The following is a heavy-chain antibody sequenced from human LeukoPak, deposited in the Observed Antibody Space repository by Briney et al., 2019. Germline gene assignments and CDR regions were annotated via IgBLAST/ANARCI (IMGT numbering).Heavy chain of an antibody. Sequence: GGSLRLSCVASGFTFSSHNMNWVRQAPGKGLEWVSSISSSSTYIYYADSVKGRLTISRDNAKNSLYLQMNSLRAEDAAVYYCARGNDYYYMDVWGKGTTVTISS. CDR3: ARGNDYYYMDV. V-gene: IGHV3-21*01. CDR1: GFTFSSHN. CDR2: ISSSSTYI. D-gene: IGHD2-8*01. J-gene: IGHJ6*03.